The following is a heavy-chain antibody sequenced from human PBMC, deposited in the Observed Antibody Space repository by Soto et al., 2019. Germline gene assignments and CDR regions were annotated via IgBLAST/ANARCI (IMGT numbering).Heavy chain of an antibody. D-gene: IGHD5-12*01. V-gene: IGHV3-30*18. CDR2: ISYDGSNK. CDR1: GFTFSSYG. CDR3: AKVREMATTLPGYYDGMDV. Sequence: QVQLVESGGGVVQPGRSLRLSCAASGFTFSSYGMHWVRQAPGKGLEWVAVISYDGSNKYYADSVKGRFTISRDNSKNTLYLQMNRLRAEDTAVYYCAKVREMATTLPGYYDGMDVWGQGTTVTVSS. J-gene: IGHJ6*02.